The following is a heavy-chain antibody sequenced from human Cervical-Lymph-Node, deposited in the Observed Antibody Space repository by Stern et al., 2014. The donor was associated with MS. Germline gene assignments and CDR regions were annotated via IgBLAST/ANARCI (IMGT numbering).Heavy chain of an antibody. Sequence: VHLVESGPGLVKPSETLSLPCTVSGGSVSSGSYFWSWIRQPPGKGLEWIGYFYYSGSTNYNPSLKRRVTISVDTSKNQFSLKLSSVTAADTAVYYCARMGDYFDYWGQGTLVTVSS. CDR1: GGSVSSGSYF. CDR2: FYYSGST. CDR3: ARMGDYFDY. J-gene: IGHJ4*02. V-gene: IGHV4-61*01. D-gene: IGHD3-16*01.